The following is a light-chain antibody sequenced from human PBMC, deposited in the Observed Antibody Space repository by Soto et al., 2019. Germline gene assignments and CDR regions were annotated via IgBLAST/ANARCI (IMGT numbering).Light chain of an antibody. CDR1: QTISTL. V-gene: IGKV1-5*03. CDR3: QQYSTYPWT. Sequence: DIQMTQSPSTLSASVGDRVIITCRASQTISTLLAWYQQRPGTAPNLLIYKASSLESGVPSRFSGSGSGTEVTLTISSLQPDDFATYFCQQYSTYPWTFGQGTKVEVK. CDR2: KAS. J-gene: IGKJ1*01.